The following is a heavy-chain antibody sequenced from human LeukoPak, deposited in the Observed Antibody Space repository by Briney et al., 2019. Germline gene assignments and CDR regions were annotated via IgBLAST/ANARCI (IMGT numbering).Heavy chain of an antibody. Sequence: PSETLSLTCTVSGGSISDFYWSWIRQPPGKGLEWIAFVHYSGNTKYNPYLRSRVIISLDTSKNQFSLKVTSVTAAGTAVYYFARGSGRSGYNPGTFEYWGQGALVTVS. CDR3: ARGSGRSGYNPGTFEY. J-gene: IGHJ4*02. CDR1: GGSISDFY. V-gene: IGHV4-59*01. D-gene: IGHD5-12*01. CDR2: VHYSGNT.